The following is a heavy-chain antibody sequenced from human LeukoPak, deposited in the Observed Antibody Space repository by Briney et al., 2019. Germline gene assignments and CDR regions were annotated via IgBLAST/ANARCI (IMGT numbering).Heavy chain of an antibody. Sequence: GSLRLSFSASGFTFNYSVMQWVRQVPGKGLVWVSGINNDGTATYYADSVKGRFIISRDNAKNTVYLQMNGLRAEDTTVYYCATVSEYWGQGTLVTVSS. J-gene: IGHJ4*02. CDR1: GFTFNYSV. V-gene: IGHV3-74*01. CDR2: INNDGTAT. CDR3: ATVSEY.